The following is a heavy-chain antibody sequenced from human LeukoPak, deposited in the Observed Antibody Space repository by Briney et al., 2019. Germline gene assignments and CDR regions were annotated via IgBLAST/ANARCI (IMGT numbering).Heavy chain of an antibody. V-gene: IGHV3-23*01. Sequence: GGSLRLSCTASGFTFVNYAMSWVRQAPGKGLEWVSAISGGGGTTYYADSVKGRFTISRDSSKNTLYLQMNSLRAEDTAVYYCAKDPDCTSGICYTFFDYWGQGTLVTVSS. D-gene: IGHD2-8*01. CDR3: AKDPDCTSGICYTFFDY. CDR1: GFTFVNYA. J-gene: IGHJ4*02. CDR2: ISGGGGTT.